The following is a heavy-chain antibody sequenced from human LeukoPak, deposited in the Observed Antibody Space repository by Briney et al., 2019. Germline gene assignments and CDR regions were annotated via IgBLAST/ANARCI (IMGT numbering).Heavy chain of an antibody. CDR1: GYSISSGYY. V-gene: IGHV4-38-2*01. J-gene: IGHJ5*02. CDR2: IYRSGST. CDR3: ARRDRWFDP. Sequence: SETLSLTCGVSGYSISSGYYWGWIGQSPGKGLEWIGNIYRSGSTYYNPSLKSRVTISVDTSKNQFSLRLTSVTAADTAVYYCARRDRWFDPWGQGTLVTVSS.